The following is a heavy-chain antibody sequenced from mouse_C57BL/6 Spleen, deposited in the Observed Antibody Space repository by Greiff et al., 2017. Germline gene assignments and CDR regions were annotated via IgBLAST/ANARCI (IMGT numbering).Heavy chain of an antibody. V-gene: IGHV1-72*01. Sequence: QVQLQQSGAELVKPGASVKLSCKASGYTFTSYWMHWVKQRPGRGLEWIGRIYPNSGGTKYNEKFKSKATLTVDKPSRTAYMQLSSLTSEDAAVYYCARAATYYGSSPYALDYWGQGTSVTVSS. CDR3: ARAATYYGSSPYALDY. CDR2: IYPNSGGT. J-gene: IGHJ4*01. CDR1: GYTFTSYW. D-gene: IGHD1-1*01.